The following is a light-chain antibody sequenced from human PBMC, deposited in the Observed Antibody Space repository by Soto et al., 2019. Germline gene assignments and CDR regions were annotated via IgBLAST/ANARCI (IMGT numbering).Light chain of an antibody. V-gene: IGLV4-69*01. J-gene: IGLJ7*01. CDR3: QTWGTGIHV. CDR2: LNSDGSH. Sequence: QSVLTQSPSASASLGASVKLTCTLSSGHSRYAIAWHQQQPEKGPRYLMKLNSDGSHTKGDGIPDRFSGSSSGAERYLTISSLQSEDEADYYCQTWGTGIHVFGGGTQLTVL. CDR1: SGHSRYA.